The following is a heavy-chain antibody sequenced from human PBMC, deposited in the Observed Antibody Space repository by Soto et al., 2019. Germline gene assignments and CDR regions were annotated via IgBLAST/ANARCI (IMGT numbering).Heavy chain of an antibody. J-gene: IGHJ6*03. V-gene: IGHV1-69*08. CDR3: ARTVSSFYYMDV. CDR1: GGTFGNNS. CDR2: VIPTLGTA. D-gene: IGHD3-16*02. Sequence: QVQLVQSGAEVKKPGSSVKVSCKASGGTFGNNSVSWVRQAPGQGLEFMGRVIPTLGTANYARKFQGRVTLTADKSTGTVFMAFRSLRSADTAIYYCARTVSSFYYMDVWGDGTRVTV.